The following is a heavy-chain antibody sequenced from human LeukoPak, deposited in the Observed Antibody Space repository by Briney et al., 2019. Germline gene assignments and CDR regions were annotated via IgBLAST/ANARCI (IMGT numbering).Heavy chain of an antibody. J-gene: IGHJ4*02. CDR1: EFSVGSNY. V-gene: IGHV3-66*01. CDR3: NTGGTPDN. Sequence: GGSLRLSCAASEFSVGSNYMTWVRQAPGKGLEWVSLIYSGGSTYYADSVKGRFTISRDNSKNTLYLQMNSLKTEDTALYYCNTGGTPDNWGQGTLVTVSS. D-gene: IGHD1-7*01. CDR2: IYSGGST.